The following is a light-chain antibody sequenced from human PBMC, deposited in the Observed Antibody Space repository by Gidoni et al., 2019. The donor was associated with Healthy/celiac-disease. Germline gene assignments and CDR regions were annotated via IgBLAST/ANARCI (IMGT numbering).Light chain of an antibody. CDR1: QGNCSY. V-gene: IGKV1-9*01. J-gene: IGKJ3*01. CDR3: QQLNSYPR. Sequence: DIQLTQSPSFLSASVGDRVTITCLASQGNCSYLAGYQQKPGKAPNHLTYAAATLQSGVPSRFRGSGSGTEFTLTISSLQLEDFETYYCQQLNSYPRFXXXTKVDIK. CDR2: AAA.